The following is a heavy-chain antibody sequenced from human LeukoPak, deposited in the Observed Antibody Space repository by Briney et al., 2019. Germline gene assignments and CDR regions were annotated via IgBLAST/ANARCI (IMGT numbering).Heavy chain of an antibody. J-gene: IGHJ3*02. CDR3: AKGYCSSSSCYSYAFDI. D-gene: IGHD2-2*01. CDR1: GFTFSSYA. CDR2: ISGSGSST. Sequence: GGSLRLSCAASGFTFSSYAMSWVRQAPGKGLEWVSAISGSGSSTYYAGSVKGRFTISRDNSKNTLFLQMNSLRAEDTAVYYCAKGYCSSSSCYSYAFDIWGQGTVVTVSS. V-gene: IGHV3-23*01.